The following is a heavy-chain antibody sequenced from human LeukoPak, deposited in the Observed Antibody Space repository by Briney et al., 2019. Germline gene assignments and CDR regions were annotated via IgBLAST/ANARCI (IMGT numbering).Heavy chain of an antibody. CDR3: ASCSGGSCYVFPFDI. CDR1: GYSISSGYY. D-gene: IGHD2-15*01. Sequence: SATLSLTCTVSGYSISSGYYWGWIRQPPGKRLEWVASIHSSGNTYYSPTLKSRVTISVDTSKNQFSLNLTSVTAADTAVYYCASCSGGSCYVFPFDIWGQGTMVTVSS. V-gene: IGHV4-38-2*02. J-gene: IGHJ3*02. CDR2: IHSSGNT.